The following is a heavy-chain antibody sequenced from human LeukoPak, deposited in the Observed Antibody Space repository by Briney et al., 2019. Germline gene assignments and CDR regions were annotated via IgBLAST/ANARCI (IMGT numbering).Heavy chain of an antibody. CDR2: IIPIFGAA. CDR3: ARGGGDGYNDAFDI. Sequence: ASVKVSCKASGGTFSSYAISWVRQAPGQGLEWMGGIIPIFGAANYAQKFQGRVTITADKSTSTAYMELSSLRSEDTAVYYCARGGGDGYNDAFDIWGQGTMVTVSS. V-gene: IGHV1-69*06. CDR1: GGTFSSYA. D-gene: IGHD5-24*01. J-gene: IGHJ3*02.